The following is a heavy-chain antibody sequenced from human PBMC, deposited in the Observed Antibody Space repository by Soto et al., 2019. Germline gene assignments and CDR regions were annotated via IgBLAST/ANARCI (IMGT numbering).Heavy chain of an antibody. CDR2: TYAGGST. Sequence: PGGSLRLSCAASGFTVNSDYMSWLRQAPGEGLEWVSITYAGGSTYYADSVKGRFTVSRDSSRTTLYLQMNGLRAEDTGVYYCAGGFKYGYIDYWGQGTQVTVYS. J-gene: IGHJ4*02. CDR3: AGGFKYGYIDY. D-gene: IGHD5-18*01. CDR1: GFTVNSDY. V-gene: IGHV3-53*01.